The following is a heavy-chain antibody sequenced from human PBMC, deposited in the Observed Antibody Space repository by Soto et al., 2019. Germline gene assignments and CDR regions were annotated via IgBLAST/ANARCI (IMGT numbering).Heavy chain of an antibody. CDR1: GFTVSSNY. CDR3: AREVRTGYSSSWYYNWFDP. Sequence: PGGSLRLSCAASGFTVSSNYMSWVRQAPGKGLEWVSVIYSGGSTYYADSVKGRFTISRHNSKNTLYLQMNSLRAENTAVYYCAREVRTGYSSSWYYNWFDPWGQGTLVTVSS. D-gene: IGHD6-13*01. V-gene: IGHV3-53*04. J-gene: IGHJ5*02. CDR2: IYSGGST.